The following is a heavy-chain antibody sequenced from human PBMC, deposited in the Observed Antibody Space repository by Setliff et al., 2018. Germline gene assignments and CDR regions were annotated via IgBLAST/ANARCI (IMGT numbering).Heavy chain of an antibody. J-gene: IGHJ6*04. CDR2: ISTYNGKT. CDR3: ARDGSIEVGPGTNQELDV. CDR1: GYIFTSYG. Sequence: ASVKVSCKASGYIFTSYGFSWVRQAPGQGLEWMGWISTYNGKTNYAQKFQGRVTMTTDTSTSTAYMELRSLRSDDTAVHYCARDGSIEVGPGTNQELDVWGTGTTVTVSS. V-gene: IGHV1-18*01. D-gene: IGHD2-2*01.